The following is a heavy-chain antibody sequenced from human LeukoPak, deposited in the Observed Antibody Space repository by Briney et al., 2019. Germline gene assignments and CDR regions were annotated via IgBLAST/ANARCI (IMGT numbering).Heavy chain of an antibody. CDR2: ISSSGSYI. V-gene: IGHV3-21*01. CDR3: AARSSAAFDY. CDR1: GFTFSGYS. J-gene: IGHJ4*02. Sequence: GGSLRLSCAASGFTFSGYSMSWVRQAPGKGLEWAASISSSGSYIYYADSMKGRFTISRDNAENSLSLQMNSLRAEDTAVYYCAARSSAAFDYWGQGTLVTVSS.